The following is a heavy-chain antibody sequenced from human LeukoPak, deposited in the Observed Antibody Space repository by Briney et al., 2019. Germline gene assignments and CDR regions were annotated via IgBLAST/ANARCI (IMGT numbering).Heavy chain of an antibody. J-gene: IGHJ6*03. V-gene: IGHV4-34*12. D-gene: IGHD2-2*01. CDR3: ATGRNGVVPAAMLGVGPWYYYYYMDV. CDR1: AGSFSGYY. CDR2: IIHSGTT. Sequence: SQTLSLTCAVYAGSFSGYYWSWIRPHAGEGLEWIGAIIHSGTTTYNPSLKSQVTISVDTAKNQFSLKLSSVTAADTAVYCCATGRNGVVPAAMLGVGPWYYYYYMDVWGKGTTVTVSS.